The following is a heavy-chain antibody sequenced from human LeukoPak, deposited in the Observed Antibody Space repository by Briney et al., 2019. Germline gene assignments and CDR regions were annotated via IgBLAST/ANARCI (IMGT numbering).Heavy chain of an antibody. J-gene: IGHJ6*03. CDR1: GFTFSSYA. Sequence: GGSLRLSCAASGFTFSSYAMSWVRQAPGKGLEWVSAIRGSGGSTYYADSVKGRFTISRDNSKNTLYLQMNSLRAEDTAVYYCAKDAQLELALDYYYMDVWGKGTTVTVSS. CDR2: IRGSGGST. D-gene: IGHD1-7*01. V-gene: IGHV3-23*01. CDR3: AKDAQLELALDYYYMDV.